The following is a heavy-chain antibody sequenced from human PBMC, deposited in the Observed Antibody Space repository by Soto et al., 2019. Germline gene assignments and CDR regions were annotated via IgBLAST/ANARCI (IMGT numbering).Heavy chain of an antibody. CDR2: ISGSGGST. V-gene: IGHV3-23*01. D-gene: IGHD6-19*01. CDR1: GFTFSSYA. Sequence: GGSLRLSCAASGFTFSSYAMSWVRQAPGKGLEWVSAISGSGGSTYYADSVKGRFTISRDNSKNTLYLQMNSLRAEDTAVYYCATSKGSSGWYDFDYWGQGTLVTVSS. CDR3: ATSKGSSGWYDFDY. J-gene: IGHJ4*02.